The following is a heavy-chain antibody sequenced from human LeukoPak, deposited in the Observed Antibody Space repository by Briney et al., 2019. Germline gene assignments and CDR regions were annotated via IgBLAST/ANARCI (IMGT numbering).Heavy chain of an antibody. D-gene: IGHD6-13*01. Sequence: GASVKVSCKASGYTFTSYYMHWVRQAPGQGLEWMGMINSSGGSTSYAQKFQGRVTMTRDTSTSTVYMELSSLRSEDTAVYYCATSSSWYPYYYYYMDVWGKGTTVTVSS. CDR3: ATSSSWYPYYYYYMDV. CDR1: GYTFTSYY. CDR2: INSSGGST. V-gene: IGHV1-46*01. J-gene: IGHJ6*03.